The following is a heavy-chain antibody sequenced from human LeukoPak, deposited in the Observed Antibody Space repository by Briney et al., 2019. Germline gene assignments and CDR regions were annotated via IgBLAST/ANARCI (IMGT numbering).Heavy chain of an antibody. CDR1: GGSISSDNW. Sequence: SETLSLTCAVSGGSISSDNWWSWVRQPPGKGLEWIGESYRSGSPNYNSSLKSRVTISVDKSKNQFSLKLSSVTAADTAVYYCARARGYDKGPFDYWGQGTLVTVSS. D-gene: IGHD5-12*01. V-gene: IGHV4-4*02. CDR3: ARARGYDKGPFDY. J-gene: IGHJ4*02. CDR2: SYRSGSP.